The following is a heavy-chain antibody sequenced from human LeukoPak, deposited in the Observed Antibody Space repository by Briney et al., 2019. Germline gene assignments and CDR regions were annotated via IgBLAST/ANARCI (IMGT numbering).Heavy chain of an antibody. CDR3: AKDLSIAAAGHDY. CDR1: GFTFSIYG. V-gene: IGHV3-30*18. Sequence: PGRSLRLSCAASGFTFSIYGMHWVRQAPGKGLEWVAVISYDGSNKYYADSVKGRFTISRDNSKNTLYLQMNSLRAEDTAVYYCAKDLSIAAAGHDYWGQGTLVTVSS. D-gene: IGHD6-13*01. CDR2: ISYDGSNK. J-gene: IGHJ4*02.